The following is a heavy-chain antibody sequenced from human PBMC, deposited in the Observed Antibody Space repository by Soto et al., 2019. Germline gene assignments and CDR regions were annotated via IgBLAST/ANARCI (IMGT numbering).Heavy chain of an antibody. J-gene: IGHJ5*01. D-gene: IGHD5-18*01. V-gene: IGHV4-39*01. Sequence: PSETLSLTCTVSGGSIISSDYYWGWIRQSPGKGLEWIGSIFYTGCTESTRFNSSLNLRRTISVDSSKNQFSRKLDYVTAADTGIYYCARRGYGSRFLDWFDSWGQGPLIAVSS. CDR1: GGSIISSDYY. CDR3: ARRGYGSRFLDWFDS. CDR2: IFYTGCTEST.